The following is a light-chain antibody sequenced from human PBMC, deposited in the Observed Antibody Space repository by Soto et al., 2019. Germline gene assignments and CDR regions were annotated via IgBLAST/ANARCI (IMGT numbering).Light chain of an antibody. J-gene: IGLJ2*01. CDR1: SSNIGAGYD. CDR2: GNS. V-gene: IGLV1-40*01. CDR3: QSYDSSLSRV. Sequence: QAVVTQPPSVSGAPGQRVTISCTGSSSNIGAGYDVHWYQQLPGTAPKLLIYGNSNRPSGVPDRFSGSKSGTSASLAITGLQAEDEADYYGQSYDSSLSRVFGGGTQLTVL.